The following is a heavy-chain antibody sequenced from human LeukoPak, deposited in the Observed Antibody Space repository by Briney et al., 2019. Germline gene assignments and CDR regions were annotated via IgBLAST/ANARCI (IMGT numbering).Heavy chain of an antibody. Sequence: PGGSLRLSCAASGFTFTSYGISWVRQAPGQGLEWMGWISAYNGNTNYAQKLQGRVTMTTDTSTSTAYMELRSLRSDDTAVYYCARDQDIVVVVAATAMYNWFDPWGQGTLVTVSS. D-gene: IGHD2-15*01. CDR1: GFTFTSYG. CDR2: ISAYNGNT. V-gene: IGHV1-18*01. CDR3: ARDQDIVVVVAATAMYNWFDP. J-gene: IGHJ5*02.